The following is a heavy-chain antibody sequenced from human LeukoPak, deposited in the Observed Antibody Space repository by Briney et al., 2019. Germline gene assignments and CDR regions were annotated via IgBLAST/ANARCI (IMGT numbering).Heavy chain of an antibody. J-gene: IGHJ4*02. V-gene: IGHV5-51*01. CDR3: VRQGLSSYCDSSGYYYYYFDY. CDR1: GYSFTSYW. D-gene: IGHD3-22*01. Sequence: GESLKISCKRSGYSFTSYWIGWVRQMPGKGLEWMGIIYPGDSDTRYSPSFQGQVTISADKSISTAYLQWSSLKASDTAMYYCVRQGLSSYCDSSGYYYYYFDYWGQGTLVTVSS. CDR2: IYPGDSDT.